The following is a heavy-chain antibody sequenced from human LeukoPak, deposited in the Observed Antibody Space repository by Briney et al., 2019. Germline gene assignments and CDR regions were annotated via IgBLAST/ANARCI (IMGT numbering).Heavy chain of an antibody. D-gene: IGHD3-9*01. J-gene: IGHJ4*02. Sequence: SQTLSLTCTVSGGSISSGGYYWSWLRQHPGKGLEWIGYIYYSGSTYYNPSLKSRVTISVDTSKNQFSLKLSSVPAADTAVYYCARSYDILTGYYGYDYWGQGTLVTVSS. CDR1: GGSISSGGYY. CDR2: IYYSGST. CDR3: ARSYDILTGYYGYDY. V-gene: IGHV4-31*03.